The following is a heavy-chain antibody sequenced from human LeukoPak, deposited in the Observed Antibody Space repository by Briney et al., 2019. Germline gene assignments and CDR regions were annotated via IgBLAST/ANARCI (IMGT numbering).Heavy chain of an antibody. CDR1: GGSISSYY. CDR3: ARGYGSGSYYTAFDI. CDR2: IYYSGST. Sequence: PSETLSLTCTVSGGSISSYYWSWIRQPPGKGLEWIGYIYYSGSTNYNPSPKSRVTISVDTSKNQFSLKLSSVTAADTAVYYCARGYGSGSYYTAFDIWGQGTMVTVSS. J-gene: IGHJ3*02. D-gene: IGHD3-10*01. V-gene: IGHV4-59*01.